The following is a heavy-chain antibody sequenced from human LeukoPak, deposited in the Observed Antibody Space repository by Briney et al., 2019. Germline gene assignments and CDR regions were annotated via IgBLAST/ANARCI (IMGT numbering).Heavy chain of an antibody. V-gene: IGHV4-34*01. J-gene: IGHJ6*03. CDR1: GGSFSGYY. CDR3: ARAHHRGSYYDSSGYSVGTMDV. CDR2: INHSGST. D-gene: IGHD3-22*01. Sequence: SETLSLTCAVYGGSFSGYYWSWIRQPPGKGLEWIGEINHSGSTNYNPSLKSRVTISVDTSKNQFSLKLSSVTAADTAVYYCARAHHRGSYYDSSGYSVGTMDVWGKGTTVTISS.